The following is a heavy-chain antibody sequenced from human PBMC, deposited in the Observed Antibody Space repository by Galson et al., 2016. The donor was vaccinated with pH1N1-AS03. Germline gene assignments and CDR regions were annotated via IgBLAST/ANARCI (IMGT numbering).Heavy chain of an antibody. J-gene: IGHJ6*02. CDR1: GFTFSSYG. V-gene: IGHV3-30*03. CDR2: ISYDGGNTYDGTHQ. Sequence: PRLSCAASGFTFSSYGMHWVRQAPGKGLEWVAVISYDGGNTYDGTHQYYADSVKGRFTISRDDSKNMLYLQMNSLRAEDTAVYFCAKDRIGAYYYFGMDVWGQGTTVTVS. CDR3: AKDRIGAYYYFGMDV. D-gene: IGHD2-21*01.